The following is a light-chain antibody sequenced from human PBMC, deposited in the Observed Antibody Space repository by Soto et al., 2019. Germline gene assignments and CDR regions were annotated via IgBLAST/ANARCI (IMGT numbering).Light chain of an antibody. CDR3: QQYDNLPIT. CDR2: DAS. V-gene: IGKV1-33*01. Sequence: IQLTQSPSSLSASVGDRVTITCRASQAIRTALGWYQQKPGQVPKLLIYDASNLETGVPSRFSGSGSGTDFTFTISSLQPEDIATYYCQQYDNLPITFGQGTRLEIK. J-gene: IGKJ5*01. CDR1: QAIRTA.